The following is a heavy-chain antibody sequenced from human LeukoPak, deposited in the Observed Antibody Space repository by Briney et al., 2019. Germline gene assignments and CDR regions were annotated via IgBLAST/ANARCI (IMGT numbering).Heavy chain of an antibody. D-gene: IGHD6-6*01. Sequence: PGRSLRLSRAASGFTFSSYGMHWVRQAPGKGLEWVAVIWYDGSNKYYADSVKGRFTISRDNSKNTLYLQMNSLRAEDTAVYYCARESGAARDFDYWGQGTLVTVSS. CDR2: IWYDGSNK. CDR1: GFTFSSYG. J-gene: IGHJ4*02. CDR3: ARESGAARDFDY. V-gene: IGHV3-33*01.